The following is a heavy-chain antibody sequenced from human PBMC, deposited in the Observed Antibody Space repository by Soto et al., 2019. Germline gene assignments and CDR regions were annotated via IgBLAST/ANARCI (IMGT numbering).Heavy chain of an antibody. CDR1: GFTVSSNY. V-gene: IGHV3-53*01. Sequence: GGSLRLSCAASGFTVSSNYMSWFRQAPGKGLEWVSVIYSGGSTYYADSVKGRFTISRDNSKNTLYLQMNSLRAEDTAVYYCARDCGGDCYPDYYYGMDVWGQGTTVTVSS. CDR3: ARDCGGDCYPDYYYGMDV. CDR2: IYSGGST. D-gene: IGHD2-21*02. J-gene: IGHJ6*02.